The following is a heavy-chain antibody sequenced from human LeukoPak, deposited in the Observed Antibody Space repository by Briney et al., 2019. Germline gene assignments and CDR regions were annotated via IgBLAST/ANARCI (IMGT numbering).Heavy chain of an antibody. V-gene: IGHV3-21*01. CDR3: ARDPIRYGSGTGDV. CDR1: GFTFSSYS. J-gene: IGHJ6*04. CDR2: ISSSSSYI. Sequence: GRSLRLSCAASGFTFSSYSMNWVRQAPGKGLEWVSSISSSSSYIYYADSVKGRFTISRDNAKNSLYLQMNSLRAEDTAVYYCARDPIRYGSGTGDVWGKGTTVTVSS. D-gene: IGHD3-10*01.